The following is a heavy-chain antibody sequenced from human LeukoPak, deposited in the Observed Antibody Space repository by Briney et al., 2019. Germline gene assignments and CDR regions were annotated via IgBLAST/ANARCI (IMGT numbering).Heavy chain of an antibody. CDR2: IDPNSGGT. Sequence: ASVKVSCKASGYTFTGKFIHWVRQAPGRGLEWMGWIDPNSGGTDYAQKFQGRVTMTRDTSIATAYMDLSRLISDDTAVYYCAREYSSSLELDYWGQGTLVTVSS. V-gene: IGHV1-2*02. CDR3: AREYSSSLELDY. CDR1: GYTFTGKF. J-gene: IGHJ4*02. D-gene: IGHD6-6*01.